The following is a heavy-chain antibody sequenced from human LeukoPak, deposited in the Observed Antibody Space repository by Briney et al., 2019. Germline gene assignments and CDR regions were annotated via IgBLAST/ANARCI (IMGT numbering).Heavy chain of an antibody. D-gene: IGHD2-2*01. CDR2: IYYSGST. J-gene: IGHJ6*02. CDR1: GGSISSYY. V-gene: IGHV4-59*01. Sequence: NPSETLSLTCSVSGGSISSYYWSWIRQPPGKGLEYIGYIYYSGSTNYNPSLKSRVTISVDTSKDQFSLNLTSVTAADTAVYYCARLKCISTTCHSRYVMDVWGQGTTVTVSS. CDR3: ARLKCISTTCHSRYVMDV.